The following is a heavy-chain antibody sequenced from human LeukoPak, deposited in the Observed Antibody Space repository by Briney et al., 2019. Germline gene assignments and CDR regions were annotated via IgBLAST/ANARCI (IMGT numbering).Heavy chain of an antibody. J-gene: IGHJ6*02. CDR2: INHNGNVN. V-gene: IGHV3-7*03. CDR1: GFTFSSYW. D-gene: IGHD3-16*01. CDR3: ARGGGLDV. Sequence: PGGSLRLSCAASGFTFSSYWMNWARQAPGKGLEWVACINHNGNVNYYVDSVKGRFTISRDNAKNSLYLQMSNLRAEDTAVYFCARGGGLDVWGQGPRSPSP.